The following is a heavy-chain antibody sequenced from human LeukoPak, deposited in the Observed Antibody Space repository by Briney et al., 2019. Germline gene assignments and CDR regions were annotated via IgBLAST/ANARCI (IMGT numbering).Heavy chain of an antibody. CDR2: INHSGST. V-gene: IGHV4-34*01. CDR1: GGSFSGYY. CDR3: ARDGYSYGPIDY. D-gene: IGHD5-18*01. J-gene: IGHJ4*02. Sequence: PSETLSLTCAVYGGSFSGYYWSWIRQPPGKGLEWIGEINHSGSTNYNPSLKSRVTISVDTSKNQFSLKLHSVTTADTAVYYCARDGYSYGPIDYWGQGTLVTVSS.